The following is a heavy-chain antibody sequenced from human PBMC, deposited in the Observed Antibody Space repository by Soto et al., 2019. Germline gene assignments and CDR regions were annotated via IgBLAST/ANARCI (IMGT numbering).Heavy chain of an antibody. D-gene: IGHD3-10*01. CDR1: GFTFSTYE. CDR2: ISRSGSTR. CDR3: ARGDYYGSGSTYGMDV. Sequence: GGSLRLSCSVSGFTFSTYEMNWVRQAPGKGLEWVSDISRSGSTRYYADSVKGRFTISRDNAKNSLYLQMNSLRAEDTAVYYCARGDYYGSGSTYGMDVWGQGTTVTVSS. J-gene: IGHJ6*02. V-gene: IGHV3-48*03.